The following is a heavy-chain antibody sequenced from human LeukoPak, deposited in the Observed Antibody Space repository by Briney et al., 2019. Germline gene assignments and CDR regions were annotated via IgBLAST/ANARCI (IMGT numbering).Heavy chain of an antibody. Sequence: GGSLRLSCAASTFTFSNYWMSWVRQAPGKGLEWGANINQNGSEKYYADSVKGRFTFSRDNAKNSLYLQMNCLRAEDTAVYYCARAQSGHCSSTSCYDYGMDVWGQGTTVTVSS. D-gene: IGHD2-2*01. CDR3: ARAQSGHCSSTSCYDYGMDV. CDR2: INQNGSEK. V-gene: IGHV3-7*01. J-gene: IGHJ6*02. CDR1: TFTFSNYW.